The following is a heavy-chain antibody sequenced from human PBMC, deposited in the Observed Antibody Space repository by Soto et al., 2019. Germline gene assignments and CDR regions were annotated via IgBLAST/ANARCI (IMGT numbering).Heavy chain of an antibody. CDR1: GFTFSSYG. Sequence: QVQLVESGGGVVQPGRSLRLSCAASGFTFSSYGMHWVRQAPGKGLEWVAVIWYDGSNKYYADSVKGRFTIARDNSKNTLYLQMNSRMGEDAAVYYCSRDWRWLVYDAFDFWGQGTMVTVSS. V-gene: IGHV3-33*01. J-gene: IGHJ3*01. D-gene: IGHD6-19*01. CDR2: IWYDGSNK. CDR3: SRDWRWLVYDAFDF.